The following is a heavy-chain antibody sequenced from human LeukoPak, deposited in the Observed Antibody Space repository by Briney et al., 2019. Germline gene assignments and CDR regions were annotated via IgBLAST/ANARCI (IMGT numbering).Heavy chain of an antibody. V-gene: IGHV1-24*01. Sequence: ASVKVSCKVSGYTLTELSMHWVRQAPGKGLEWRGAFDPEDGETIYAQKFQGRVTMTEDTSTDTAYMELSSLRSEDTAVYYCATVGVQYYYMDVWGKGTTVTVSS. D-gene: IGHD1-1*01. J-gene: IGHJ6*03. CDR2: FDPEDGET. CDR1: GYTLTELS. CDR3: ATVGVQYYYMDV.